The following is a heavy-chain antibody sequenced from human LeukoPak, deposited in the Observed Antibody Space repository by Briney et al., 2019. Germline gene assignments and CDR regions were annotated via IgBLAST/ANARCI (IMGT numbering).Heavy chain of an antibody. D-gene: IGHD2-2*01. J-gene: IGHJ5*02. CDR2: IIPILGIA. CDR1: GGTFSSYA. CDR3: ARDPDRYCSSTSCERWFDP. Sequence: SVKVSCKASGGTFSSYAISWVRQAPGQGLEWMGRIIPILGIANYAKKFQGRVTITADKSTSTAYMELSSLRSEDTAVYYCARDPDRYCSSTSCERWFDPWGQGTLVTVSS. V-gene: IGHV1-69*04.